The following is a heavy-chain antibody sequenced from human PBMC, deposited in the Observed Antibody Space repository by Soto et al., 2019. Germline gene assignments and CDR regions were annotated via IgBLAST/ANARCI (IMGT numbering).Heavy chain of an antibody. CDR1: GYRFTSYW. CDR2: IFPSDSDT. CDR3: ARKDKSGYFNWFDP. V-gene: IGHV5-51*01. D-gene: IGHD3-22*01. J-gene: IGHJ5*02. Sequence: PGESLKISCRTSGYRFTSYWIAWVRQMPGKGLEWMGIIFPSDSDTRYSPSFQGQVTISADRSTSTVFLQWASLKASDTAVYFCARKDKSGYFNWFDPWGQGXLVTVS.